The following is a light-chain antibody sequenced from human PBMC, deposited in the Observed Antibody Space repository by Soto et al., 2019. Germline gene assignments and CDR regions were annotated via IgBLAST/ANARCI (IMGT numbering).Light chain of an antibody. CDR2: DAY. V-gene: IGKV3-15*01. J-gene: IGKJ1*01. Sequence: EIVMTQSPATLSVSPGERATLSCRASQSVGSNLAWYQQKPGQAPRLLMYDAYTRATGIPARFSGSGSGTEFTLTITSLQSEDFVVYYCQQYYNQWTFGQGTKVDIK. CDR1: QSVGSN. CDR3: QQYYNQWT.